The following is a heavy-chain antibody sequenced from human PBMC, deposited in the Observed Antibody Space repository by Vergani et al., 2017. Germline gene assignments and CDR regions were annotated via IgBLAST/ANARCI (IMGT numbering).Heavy chain of an antibody. Sequence: QVQLVQSGAEVKKPGSSVKVSCKASGGTFSSYTISWVRQAPGQGLEWMGRIIPILGIANYAQKFQGRVTITADKSTSTAYMGLSSLGAEDAAVYYWAGEGSGSYYNYYYGMDVWGQGTTVTVSS. V-gene: IGHV1-69*08. D-gene: IGHD3-10*01. CDR2: IIPILGIA. CDR3: AGEGSGSYYNYYYGMDV. J-gene: IGHJ6*02. CDR1: GGTFSSYT.